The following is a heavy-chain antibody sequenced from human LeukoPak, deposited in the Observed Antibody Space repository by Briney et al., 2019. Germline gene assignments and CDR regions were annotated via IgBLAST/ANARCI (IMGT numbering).Heavy chain of an antibody. CDR2: INAGNGNT. J-gene: IGHJ5*02. Sequence: ASVKVSCKASGYTFTSYAMHWVRQAPGQRLEWMGWINAGNGNTKYSQKFQGRVTITRDTSASTAYVELSSLRSEDTAVYYCARAYYDYVWGSYRYLWFDPWGQGTLVTVSS. CDR1: GYTFTSYA. D-gene: IGHD3-16*02. V-gene: IGHV1-3*01. CDR3: ARAYYDYVWGSYRYLWFDP.